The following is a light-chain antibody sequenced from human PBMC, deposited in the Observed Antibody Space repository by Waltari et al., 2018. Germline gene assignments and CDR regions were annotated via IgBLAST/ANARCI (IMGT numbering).Light chain of an antibody. Sequence: QSALTPPASVSGSPEHSNTLPRTQPSSHVGSYNSVSWYPQHPGHVPTLMIYERSKPLSGVSSRFAGSKAGNTPSLTTSGLQAEDEADYYCCSFTGSSTWVFGGGTKLTVL. J-gene: IGLJ3*02. V-gene: IGLV2-23*01. CDR3: CSFTGSSTWV. CDR2: ERS. CDR1: SSHVGSYNS.